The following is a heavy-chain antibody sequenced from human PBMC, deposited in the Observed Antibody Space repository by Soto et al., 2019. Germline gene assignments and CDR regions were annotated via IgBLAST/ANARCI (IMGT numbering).Heavy chain of an antibody. V-gene: IGHV1-2*02. J-gene: IGHJ4*02. CDR3: ATVSTRDGYNDY. D-gene: IGHD5-12*01. Sequence: KVSCKASGYTFTVYYMHWVRQAPGQGLEWMGWINPKSGGTMYPQKFQGRVTMTWDTSISTAYMELSSLRSEDTAVYYCATVSTRDGYNDYWGQGTLVTVSS. CDR2: INPKSGGT. CDR1: GYTFTVYY.